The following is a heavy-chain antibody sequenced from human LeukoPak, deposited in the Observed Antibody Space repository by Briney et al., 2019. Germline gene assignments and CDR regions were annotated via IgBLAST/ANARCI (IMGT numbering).Heavy chain of an antibody. J-gene: IGHJ4*02. Sequence: PSETLSLTCAVYGGSFSGYYWSWIRQPPGKGLEWIGEINHSGSTNYNPSLKSRVTISVDTSKNQFSLKLSSVTAADTAVYYCARATLGYCSGGSCPLWGLFDYWGQGTLVTVSS. CDR2: INHSGST. CDR3: ARATLGYCSGGSCPLWGLFDY. CDR1: GGSFSGYY. D-gene: IGHD2-15*01. V-gene: IGHV4-34*01.